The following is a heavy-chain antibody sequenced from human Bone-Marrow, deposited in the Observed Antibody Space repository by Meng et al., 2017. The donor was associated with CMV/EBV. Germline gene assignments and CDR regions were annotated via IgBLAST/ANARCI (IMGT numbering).Heavy chain of an antibody. V-gene: IGHV3-7*01. CDR2: IKQDGSEK. D-gene: IGHD3-3*01. J-gene: IGHJ4*02. Sequence: GESLKISCAASGFTFSSYWMSWVRQAPGKGLEWVANIKQDGSEKYYVDSVKGRFTISRDNAKNSLYLQMNSLRADDTALYYCARGEGFLEWLIDFWGQGTRVTGSS. CDR3: ARGEGFLEWLIDF. CDR1: GFTFSSYW.